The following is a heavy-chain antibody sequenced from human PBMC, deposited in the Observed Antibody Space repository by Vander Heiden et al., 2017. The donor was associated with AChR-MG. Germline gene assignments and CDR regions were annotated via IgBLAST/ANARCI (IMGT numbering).Heavy chain of an antibody. CDR2: IKQDGSEK. CDR3: ARVAPAAIRDYYYYYGMDV. Sequence: EVQLVESGVGLVQPGGSLRLSCAASGFTFSSHWLRWVRPAPGKGLEWVANIKQDGSEKYYVDSVKGRFTISRDNAKNSLYLQMNSLRAEDTAVYYCARVAPAAIRDYYYYYGMDVWGQGTTVTVSS. D-gene: IGHD2-2*02. CDR1: GFTFSSHW. V-gene: IGHV3-7*01. J-gene: IGHJ6*02.